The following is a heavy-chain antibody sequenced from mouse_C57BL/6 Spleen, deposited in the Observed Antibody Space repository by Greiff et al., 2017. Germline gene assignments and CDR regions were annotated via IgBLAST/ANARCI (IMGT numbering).Heavy chain of an antibody. J-gene: IGHJ3*01. CDR2: IYPGSGNT. CDR1: GYTFTDYY. Sequence: QVQLQQSGAELVRPGASVKLSCKASGYTFTDYYINWVKQRPGQGLEWIARIYPGSGNTYYNEKFKGKATLTAEKSSSTAYMQLSSLTSEDSAVYFCARQRDYDYAWFAYWGQGTLVTVSA. V-gene: IGHV1-76*01. CDR3: ARQRDYDYAWFAY. D-gene: IGHD2-4*01.